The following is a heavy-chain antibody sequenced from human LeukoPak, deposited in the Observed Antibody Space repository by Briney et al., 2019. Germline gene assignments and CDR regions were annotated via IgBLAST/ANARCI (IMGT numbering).Heavy chain of an antibody. CDR3: ARWYCDFWSPFDY. Sequence: PSETLSLTCTVSGGSISSYYWSRIRQPPGKGLEWIGYIYYSGSTNYNPSLKSRVTISVDTSKNQFSLKLSSVTAADTAVYYCARWYCDFWSPFDYWGQGTLVTVSS. CDR2: IYYSGST. V-gene: IGHV4-59*12. J-gene: IGHJ4*02. CDR1: GGSISSYY. D-gene: IGHD3-3*01.